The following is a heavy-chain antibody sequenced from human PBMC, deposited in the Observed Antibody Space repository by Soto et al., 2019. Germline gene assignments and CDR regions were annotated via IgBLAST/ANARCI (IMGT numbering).Heavy chain of an antibody. CDR2: INHSGST. V-gene: IGHV4-34*01. CDR1: GGSFSGYY. Sequence: SETLSLTCAVYGGSFSGYYWSWIRQPPGKGLEWIGEINHSGSTNYNPSPTSRVTISVDTSKNQFSLKLSSVTAADTAVYYCARQEGGLWFGELLFHWFDPWGQGTLVTVSS. J-gene: IGHJ5*02. D-gene: IGHD3-10*01. CDR3: ARQEGGLWFGELLFHWFDP.